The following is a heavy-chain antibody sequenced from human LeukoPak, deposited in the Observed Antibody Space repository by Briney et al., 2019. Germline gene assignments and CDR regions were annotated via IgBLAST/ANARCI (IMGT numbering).Heavy chain of an antibody. CDR2: ISGSGGTT. Sequence: PGGSLRLSCAASGFTFSNYAMSWVRQAPGKGLDWVSFISGSGGTTYYADSVKGRFTISRDNSKNTLHLQMNSLRAEDTAVYYCARHDGDCSCAIDYWGQGTLVTVAS. CDR1: GFTFSNYA. V-gene: IGHV3-23*01. D-gene: IGHD2-21*02. CDR3: ARHDGDCSCAIDY. J-gene: IGHJ4*02.